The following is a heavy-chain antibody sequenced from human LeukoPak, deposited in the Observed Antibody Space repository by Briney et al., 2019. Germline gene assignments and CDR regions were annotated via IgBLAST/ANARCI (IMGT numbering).Heavy chain of an antibody. Sequence: ASVKVSCKASGGTFSSYAISWVRQAPGQGLEWMGGIIPIFGTANYAQKFQGRVTITADESTSTAYMELSSLRSEDTAAYYCARSFSPGDFDYWGQGTLVTVSS. D-gene: IGHD1-14*01. CDR2: IIPIFGTA. V-gene: IGHV1-69*13. CDR3: ARSFSPGDFDY. CDR1: GGTFSSYA. J-gene: IGHJ4*02.